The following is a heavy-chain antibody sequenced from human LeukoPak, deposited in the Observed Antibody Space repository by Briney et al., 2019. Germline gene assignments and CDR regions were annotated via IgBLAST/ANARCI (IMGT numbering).Heavy chain of an antibody. CDR2: ISYDGSNK. CDR1: GFTFSSYA. Sequence: PGGSLRLSCAASGFTFSSYAMHWVRQAPGKGLEWVAVISYDGSNKYYADSVKGRFTISRDNSKNTLYLQMNSLRAEDTAVHYCAREGAGGNYLFHDAFDIWGQGTMVTVSS. CDR3: AREGAGGNYLFHDAFDI. V-gene: IGHV3-30*11. J-gene: IGHJ3*02. D-gene: IGHD1-7*01.